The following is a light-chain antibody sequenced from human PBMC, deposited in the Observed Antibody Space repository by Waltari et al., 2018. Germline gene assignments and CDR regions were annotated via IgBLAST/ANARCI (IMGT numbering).Light chain of an antibody. V-gene: IGLV2-14*03. CDR2: DVS. CDR3: SSYTGSNTWV. Sequence: QSALTQPASVSGSPGQSITISCTGTRSDVGGYNYVSWYQQHPGKAPKLIISDVSGPPSGVSNRVSGAKTGNTAFLTVSGLQAEDEADYCCSSYTGSNTWVFGGGTKLTVL. CDR1: RSDVGGYNY. J-gene: IGLJ3*02.